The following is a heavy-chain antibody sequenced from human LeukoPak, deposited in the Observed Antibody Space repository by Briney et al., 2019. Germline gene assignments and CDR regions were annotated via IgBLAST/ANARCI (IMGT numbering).Heavy chain of an antibody. CDR1: GYTFTSYG. V-gene: IGHV1-18*01. J-gene: IGHJ6*03. CDR3: ARVVVVPAATKAPYYYYYMDV. D-gene: IGHD2-2*01. Sequence: ASVKVSCKASGYTFTSYGISWVRQAPGQGLEWMGWISAYNGNTNYAQKLQGRVTMTTDTSTSTAYMELRSLRSDDTAVYYCARVVVVPAATKAPYYYYYMDVWGKGTTVTVSS. CDR2: ISAYNGNT.